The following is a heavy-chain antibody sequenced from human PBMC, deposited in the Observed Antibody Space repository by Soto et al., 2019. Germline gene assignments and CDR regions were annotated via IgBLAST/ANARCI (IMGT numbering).Heavy chain of an antibody. V-gene: IGHV4-31*03. D-gene: IGHD1-1*01. CDR1: GGSISSGGYY. CDR3: ARGSRQLFDY. CDR2: IYYSGST. J-gene: IGHJ4*02. Sequence: SETLSLTCTVSGGSISSGGYYWSWIRQHPGKGLEWIGYIYYSGSTYYNPSLKSRVTISVDTSKNQFSLKLSSVTAADTAVYYCARGSRQLFDYWGQGTLVTVSS.